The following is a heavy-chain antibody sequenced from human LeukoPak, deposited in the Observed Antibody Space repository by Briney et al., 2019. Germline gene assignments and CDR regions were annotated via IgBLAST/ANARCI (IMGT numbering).Heavy chain of an antibody. CDR3: ARGHYSSGLWFDP. CDR2: INHSGST. Sequence: SETLSLTCAVYGGSFSGYYWSWIRQPPGKGLEWIGEINHSGSTNYNPSLKSRVTISVDTSKNQFSLKLSSVTAADTAVYYCARGHYSSGLWFDPWGQGTLVTVSS. V-gene: IGHV4-34*01. D-gene: IGHD2-21*01. CDR1: GGSFSGYY. J-gene: IGHJ5*02.